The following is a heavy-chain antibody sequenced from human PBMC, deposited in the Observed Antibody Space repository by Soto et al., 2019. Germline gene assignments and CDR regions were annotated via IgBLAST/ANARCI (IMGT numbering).Heavy chain of an antibody. CDR2: IIPIFGTA. V-gene: IGHV1-69*13. D-gene: IGHD6-6*01. CDR1: GGTFSSYA. CDR3: ARAAYSSSSHYYYYGMDV. J-gene: IGHJ6*02. Sequence: SVKVSCKASGGTFSSYAISWVRQAPGQGLEWMGGIIPIFGTANYAQKFQGRVTITADESTSTAYMELSSLRSEDTAVYYCARAAYSSSSHYYYYGMDVWGQVTTVTVS.